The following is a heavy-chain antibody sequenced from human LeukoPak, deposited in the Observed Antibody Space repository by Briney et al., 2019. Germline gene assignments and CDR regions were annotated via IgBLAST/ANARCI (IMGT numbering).Heavy chain of an antibody. J-gene: IGHJ4*02. V-gene: IGHV3-23*01. D-gene: IGHD2-21*01. CDR2: ISGSGGST. CDR1: GFTFSSYA. CDR3: AKFLPTHIVVANYYFDY. Sequence: PGGSLRLSCAASGFTFSSYAMSWVRQAPGKGLEWVSAISGSGGSTYYADSVKGRFTISRDNSKNTLYLQMNSLRAEDTAVYYCAKFLPTHIVVANYYFDYWGLGTLVTVSS.